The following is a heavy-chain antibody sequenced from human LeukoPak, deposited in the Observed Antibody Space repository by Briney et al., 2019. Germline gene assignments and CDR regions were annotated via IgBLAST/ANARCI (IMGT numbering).Heavy chain of an antibody. CDR3: ARDLQYSSGWLGVHNWFDP. CDR1: GGSISSSSSYY. Sequence: PSETLSLTCTVSGGSISSSSSYYWGWIRQPPGKGLEWVGSIYYSGSTYYNPSLKSRVTISVDTSKNQFSLKLSSVTAADTAVYYCARDLQYSSGWLGVHNWFDPWGQGTLVTVSS. D-gene: IGHD6-19*01. J-gene: IGHJ5*02. V-gene: IGHV4-39*07. CDR2: IYYSGST.